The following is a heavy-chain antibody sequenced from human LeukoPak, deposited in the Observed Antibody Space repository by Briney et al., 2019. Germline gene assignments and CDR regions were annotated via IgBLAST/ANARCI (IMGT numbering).Heavy chain of an antibody. CDR2: ISSSSSYI. Sequence: PGGSLRLSCAASGFTFSSYAMNWVRQAPGKGLEWVSSISSSSSYIYYADSVKGRFTISRDNAKNSLYLQMNSLRAEDTAVYYCARGAPYYYGSGSYWGPPNYYYYYYMDVWGKGTTVTVSS. CDR3: ARGAPYYYGSGSYWGPPNYYYYYYMDV. J-gene: IGHJ6*03. V-gene: IGHV3-21*01. D-gene: IGHD3-10*01. CDR1: GFTFSSYA.